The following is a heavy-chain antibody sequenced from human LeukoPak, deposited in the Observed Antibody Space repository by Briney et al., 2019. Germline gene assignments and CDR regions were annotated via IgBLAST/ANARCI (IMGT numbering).Heavy chain of an antibody. CDR2: IYYSGST. J-gene: IGHJ2*01. Sequence: SETLSLTCTVSGGSISSSSYYWGWIRQPPGKGLEWIGSIYYSGSTYYNPSLKSRVTISVDTSKNQFSLKLSSVTAADTAVYYCARSGSYSAVRYFDLWGRGTLVTVSS. CDR3: ARSGSYSAVRYFDL. CDR1: GGSISSSSYY. D-gene: IGHD1-26*01. V-gene: IGHV4-39*07.